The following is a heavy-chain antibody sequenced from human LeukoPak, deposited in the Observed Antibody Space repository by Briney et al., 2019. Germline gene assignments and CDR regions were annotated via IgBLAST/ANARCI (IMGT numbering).Heavy chain of an antibody. Sequence: ASQTLSLTCTVSGDSISSSYWSWIRQPPGKGLEWIGYIYYNGATNYNPSLKSRVTISVDTPKNQFSLKLTSVTAADAAVYYCARGQVAGTWDYWGQGILVTVSS. CDR3: ARGQVAGTWDY. CDR2: IYYNGAT. J-gene: IGHJ4*02. V-gene: IGHV4-59*01. D-gene: IGHD6-19*01. CDR1: GDSISSSY.